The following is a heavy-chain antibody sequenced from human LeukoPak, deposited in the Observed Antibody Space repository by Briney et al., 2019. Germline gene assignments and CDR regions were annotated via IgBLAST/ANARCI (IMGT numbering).Heavy chain of an antibody. D-gene: IGHD3-3*01. CDR1: GFTFSSYS. J-gene: IGHJ4*02. Sequence: GGSLRLSCAASGFTFSSYSMNWVRQAPGKGLEWVSTISGSGGSTYYADSVKGRFTISRDNSKNTLYLQMNSLRAEDTAVYYCAKVRFFEWLSAFDYWGQGTLVTVSS. V-gene: IGHV3-23*01. CDR3: AKVRFFEWLSAFDY. CDR2: ISGSGGST.